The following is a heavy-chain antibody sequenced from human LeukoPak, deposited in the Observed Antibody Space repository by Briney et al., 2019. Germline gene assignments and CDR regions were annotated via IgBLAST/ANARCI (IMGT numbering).Heavy chain of an antibody. Sequence: GGSLRLSCAASGFTFSRYGMSWVRQAPGKGLEWVAVVAYDGRTQFYADTVKGRFTISRDNSRNTLSLQMDSLRADDTAFYYCAKETHQMVAKSFDSWGLGTLVTVSS. CDR1: GFTFSRYG. CDR2: VAYDGRTQ. D-gene: IGHD2-15*01. J-gene: IGHJ4*02. V-gene: IGHV3-30*18. CDR3: AKETHQMVAKSFDS.